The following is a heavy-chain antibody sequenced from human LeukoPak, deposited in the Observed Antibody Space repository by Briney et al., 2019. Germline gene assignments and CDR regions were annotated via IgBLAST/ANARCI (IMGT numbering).Heavy chain of an antibody. CDR3: AKVLGVPAAYLDY. Sequence: PGASLRLSCAASGFTFSSFAMSWVRQAPGKGLEWVSAISGSGGSTYYADSVKGRFTISRDNSKNTLYLQMNSLRAEDTAVYYCAKVLGVPAAYLDYWGQGTLVTVSS. J-gene: IGHJ4*02. D-gene: IGHD2-2*01. V-gene: IGHV3-23*01. CDR1: GFTFSSFA. CDR2: ISGSGGST.